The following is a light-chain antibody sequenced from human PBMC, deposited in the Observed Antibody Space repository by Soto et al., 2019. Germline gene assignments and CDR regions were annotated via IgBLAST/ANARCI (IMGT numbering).Light chain of an antibody. V-gene: IGLV2-14*01. CDR3: CSYTSSNSLV. Sequence: QSALTQPASVSGSPGQSITISCTGTSSDFGGYNYASWYQQHPGRAPKVLIYDVSNRPAGVSDRFSGSRSGNTASLTISGLHSEDEADYYCCSYTSSNSLVFGTGTKVTVL. J-gene: IGLJ1*01. CDR2: DVS. CDR1: SSDFGGYNY.